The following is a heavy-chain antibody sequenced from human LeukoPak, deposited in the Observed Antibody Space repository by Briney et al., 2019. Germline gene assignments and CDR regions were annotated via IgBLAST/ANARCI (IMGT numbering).Heavy chain of an antibody. CDR2: INWNGGST. D-gene: IGHD5-12*01. Sequence: GGSLRLSCAASGFTFDDYGMSWVRQAPGKELEWVSGINWNGGSTGYADSVKGRFTISRDNAKNSLYLQMNSLRAEDTAVYYCAREMGGYPFDYWGQGTLVTVSS. CDR3: AREMGGYPFDY. CDR1: GFTFDDYG. J-gene: IGHJ4*02. V-gene: IGHV3-20*04.